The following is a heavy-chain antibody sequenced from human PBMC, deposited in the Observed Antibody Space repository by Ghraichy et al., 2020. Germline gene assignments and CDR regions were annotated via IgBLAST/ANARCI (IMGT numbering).Heavy chain of an antibody. V-gene: IGHV2-5*02. Sequence: SGPTLVKPTQTLTLTCTFSGFSLSTSGVGVGWIRQPPGKALEWLALIYWDDDKRYSPSLKSRLTITKDTSKNQVVLTMTNTDPVDTATYYCAHSGYDILTGYYILDYWGQGTLVTVSS. CDR1: GFSLSTSGVG. CDR3: AHSGYDILTGYYILDY. D-gene: IGHD3-9*01. CDR2: IYWDDDK. J-gene: IGHJ4*02.